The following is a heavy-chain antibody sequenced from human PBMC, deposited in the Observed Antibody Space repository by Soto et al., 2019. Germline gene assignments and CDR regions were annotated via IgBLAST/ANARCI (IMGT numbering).Heavy chain of an antibody. CDR1: GGTFSSYT. V-gene: IGHV1-69*02. D-gene: IGHD1-1*01. J-gene: IGHJ5*02. CDR2: IIPILGIA. Sequence: QVQLVQSGAEVKKPGSSVKVSCKASGGTFSSYTISWVRQAPGQGLEWMGRIIPILGIANYAQKFQGRVTTTADKSTSTASMQVRILRSEHTAVYYCARTIRYNAQPTAYHPWGQGTLVTVSS. CDR3: ARTIRYNAQPTAYHP.